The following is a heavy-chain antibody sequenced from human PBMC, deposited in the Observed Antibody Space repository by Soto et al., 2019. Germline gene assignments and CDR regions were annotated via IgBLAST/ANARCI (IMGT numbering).Heavy chain of an antibody. J-gene: IGHJ4*02. CDR1: GFTFSSYA. CDR3: AKRGSSAISLDY. Sequence: GRSLERSCAASGFTFSSYAMSWVRQAPGKGLEWVSAISGSGGSTYYADSVNGRCTISRDKSKSTLYLQMSSLRAEHTAVYYCAKRGSSAISLDYWGQETRLTVSS. D-gene: IGHD2-2*01. V-gene: IGHV3-23*01. CDR2: ISGSGGST.